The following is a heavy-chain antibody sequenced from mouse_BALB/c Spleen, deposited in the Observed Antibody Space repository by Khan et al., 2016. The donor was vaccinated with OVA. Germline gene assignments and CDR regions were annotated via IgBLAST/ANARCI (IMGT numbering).Heavy chain of an antibody. D-gene: IGHD1-1*01. V-gene: IGHV1S136*01. CDR1: GYTFTGFL. Sequence: VQLKQSGPELVKPGASVKMSCKASGYTFTGFLMYWVKQKPGQGLEWIGYINPYNDGTKYNEKFKGKATLTSDKSSSTAYMELSSLTSEDSAVYYCASYGSSPYYAMDYWGQGTSVTVSS. CDR3: ASYGSSPYYAMDY. J-gene: IGHJ4*01. CDR2: INPYNDGT.